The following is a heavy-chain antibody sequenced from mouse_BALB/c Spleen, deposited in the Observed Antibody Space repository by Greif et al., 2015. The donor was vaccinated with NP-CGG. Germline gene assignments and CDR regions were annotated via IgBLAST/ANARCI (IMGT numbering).Heavy chain of an antibody. CDR3: ARRTGTEAMDY. CDR1: GYTFTDYY. CDR2: IYPGSGNT. D-gene: IGHD4-1*01. Sequence: VQLQQSGPELVKPGASVKISCKASGYTFTDYYINWVKQKLGQGLEWIGWIYPGSGNTKYNEKFKGKATLTVDTSSSTAYMQFSSLTSEDTAVYFCARRTGTEAMDYWGQGTSVTVSS. V-gene: IGHV1-84*02. J-gene: IGHJ4*01.